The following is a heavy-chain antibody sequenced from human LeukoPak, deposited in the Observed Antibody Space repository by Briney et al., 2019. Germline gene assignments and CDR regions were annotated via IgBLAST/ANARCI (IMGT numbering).Heavy chain of an antibody. V-gene: IGHV3-23*01. J-gene: IGHJ4*02. Sequence: GGSLRPSCAASGFTFSSYGMSWVRQAPGKGLEWVSGIIGSGSSTYYADSVKGRFTISRDNSKNTLYLQMNSLTGEDTAIYYCAKESYRLMVTSFDYWGQGTLVTVSS. CDR2: IIGSGSST. CDR3: AKESYRLMVTSFDY. CDR1: GFTFSSYG. D-gene: IGHD2-8*01.